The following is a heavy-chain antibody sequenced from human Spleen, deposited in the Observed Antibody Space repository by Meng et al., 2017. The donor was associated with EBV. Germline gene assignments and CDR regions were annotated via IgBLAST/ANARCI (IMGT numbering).Heavy chain of an antibody. J-gene: IGHJ4*02. CDR2: IHHSGTT. Sequence: QVQLRESGPGRWRPSGTLSVSVAVAGASIDSSDWWTWVRQAPGKGREWIGEIHHSGTTNYNPSLESRVTISIDKSDNQFSLKLTSVTAADTAVYYCARGLGGHYPTMEYWGQGTLVTVSS. CDR1: GASIDSSDW. D-gene: IGHD3-22*01. CDR3: ARGLGGHYPTMEY. V-gene: IGHV4-4*02.